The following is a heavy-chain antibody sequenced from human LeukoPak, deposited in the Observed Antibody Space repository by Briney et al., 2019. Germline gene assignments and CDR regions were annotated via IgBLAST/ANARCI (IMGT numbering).Heavy chain of an antibody. D-gene: IGHD5-12*01. CDR1: GYTFTSYG. J-gene: IGHJ6*02. CDR2: ISAYNGNT. V-gene: IGHV1-18*01. Sequence: GSVKVSCKASGYTFTSYGISWVRQAPEQGLEWMGWISAYNGNTNYAQKLQGRVTITTDTSTSTAYMELRSLRSDDTAVYYCARGLRYYYYGMDVWGQGTTVTVSS. CDR3: ARGLRYYYYGMDV.